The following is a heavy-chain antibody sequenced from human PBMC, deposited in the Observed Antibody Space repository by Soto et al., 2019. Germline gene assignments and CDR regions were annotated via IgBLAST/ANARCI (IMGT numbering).Heavy chain of an antibody. CDR1: GFTFSSYA. V-gene: IGHV3-23*01. Sequence: EVQLLESGGGLVQPGESLRLSCAASGFTFSSYAMSWVRQAPGKGLEWVSVISGSDDSTYYADSVKGRFTISRDNSKNTLYLQMNGLRAEDTAVYYCAKRSSSSTVDYWGQVTLGTVSS. D-gene: IGHD6-6*01. CDR3: AKRSSSSTVDY. J-gene: IGHJ4*02. CDR2: ISGSDDST.